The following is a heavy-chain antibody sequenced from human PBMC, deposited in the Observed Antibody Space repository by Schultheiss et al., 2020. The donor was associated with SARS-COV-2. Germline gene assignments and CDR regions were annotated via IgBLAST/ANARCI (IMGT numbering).Heavy chain of an antibody. CDR2: MNPNSGNT. V-gene: IGHV1-8*01. CDR3: ARGKRYCSSTSCLKIDY. CDR1: GYTFTSYD. D-gene: IGHD2-2*01. J-gene: IGHJ4*02. Sequence: ASVKVSCKASGYTFTSYDINWVRQATGQGLEWMGWMNPNSGNTGYAQKFQGRVTMTRNTSISTAYVELSSLRSEDTAVYYCARGKRYCSSTSCLKIDYWGQGTLVTVSS.